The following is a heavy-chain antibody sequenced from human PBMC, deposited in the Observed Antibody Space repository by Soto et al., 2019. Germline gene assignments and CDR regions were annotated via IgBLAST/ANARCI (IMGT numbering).Heavy chain of an antibody. V-gene: IGHV4-39*01. Sequence: QLQLQESGPGPVKPSETLSLTCTVSGGSISSSSYYWGWIRQPPGKGLEWIGSIYYSGSTYYNPSLKSRVTIPVDTSKNQFSLKRGAGTPADPAVYYFASRYSSSWYSNYYYSGMDAWGQGTRSPSP. CDR1: GGSISSSSYY. J-gene: IGHJ6*02. D-gene: IGHD6-13*01. CDR3: ASRYSSSWYSNYYYSGMDA. CDR2: IYYSGST.